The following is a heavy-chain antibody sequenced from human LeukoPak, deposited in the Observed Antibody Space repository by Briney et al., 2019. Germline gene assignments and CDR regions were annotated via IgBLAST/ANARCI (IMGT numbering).Heavy chain of an antibody. CDR2: IYCSGST. CDR3: ARDKGGYYGSGRTHWFDP. J-gene: IGHJ5*02. CDR1: GGSISSYY. V-gene: IGHV4-59*12. Sequence: SETLSLTCTVSGGSISSYYWSWIRQPPGKGLKGIGYIYCSGSTNYNPSLKSRVTISIDTSKNQFSLKLSSVTAADTAVYYCARDKGGYYGSGRTHWFDPWGQGTLVTVSS. D-gene: IGHD3-10*01.